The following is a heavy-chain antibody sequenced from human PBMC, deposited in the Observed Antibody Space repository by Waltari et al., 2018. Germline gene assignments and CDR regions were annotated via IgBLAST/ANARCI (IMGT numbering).Heavy chain of an antibody. J-gene: IGHJ4*02. D-gene: IGHD3-22*01. CDR2: IYYSGST. CDR1: GGSISSYY. Sequence: QVQLLESGPGLVKPSETLSLTCTVSGGSISSYYWSWSRQPPGKGLEWIGYIYYSGSTNYNPSLKSRVTISVDTSKNQFSLKLSSVTAADTAVYYCARESSGYSRYFDYWGQGTLVTVSS. CDR3: ARESSGYSRYFDY. V-gene: IGHV4-59*01.